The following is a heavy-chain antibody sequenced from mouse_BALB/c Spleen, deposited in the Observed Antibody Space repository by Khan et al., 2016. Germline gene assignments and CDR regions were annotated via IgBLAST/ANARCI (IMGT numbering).Heavy chain of an antibody. CDR1: GYAFTNYL. Sequence: VQLQQSGAELVRPGTSVKVSCKASGYAFTNYLIEWVKQRPGQGLEWIGVINPGSGGTNYNEKFKGKATLTADKSSSTVYMQLSSLTSDDSAVYCCARYDGNYYAMDYWGQGTSVTVSS. V-gene: IGHV1-54*01. CDR2: INPGSGGT. CDR3: ARYDGNYYAMDY. J-gene: IGHJ4*01. D-gene: IGHD2-3*01.